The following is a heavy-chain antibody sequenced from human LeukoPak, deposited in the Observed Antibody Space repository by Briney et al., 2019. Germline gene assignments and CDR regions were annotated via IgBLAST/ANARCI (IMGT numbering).Heavy chain of an antibody. Sequence: GGSLRLSCAVSGFTSSNYAMSWVRQSPGKGLEWVSLISARGDRTYYADSVKGRFTISRDNSKNTLYLQMNNLRAEDTAVYYCARGGELLRPADYWGQGTLVTVSS. V-gene: IGHV3-23*01. J-gene: IGHJ4*02. CDR1: GFTSSNYA. CDR3: ARGGELLRPADY. CDR2: ISARGDRT. D-gene: IGHD1-26*01.